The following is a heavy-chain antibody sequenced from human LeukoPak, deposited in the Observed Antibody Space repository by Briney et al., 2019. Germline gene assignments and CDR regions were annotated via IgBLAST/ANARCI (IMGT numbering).Heavy chain of an antibody. V-gene: IGHV3-48*01. CDR3: ARFAAGGSYYYYMDV. CDR1: GFTLNTYT. CDR2: IGTSSTTI. Sequence: GGSLRLSCAASGFTLNTYTMNWVRQPPGKGLEWVSNIGTSSTTIYYADSVKGRFTISRDNAKNSLYLQMNSLRADDTAVYYCARFAAGGSYYYYMDVWGKGPTVTVSS. J-gene: IGHJ6*03. D-gene: IGHD6-25*01.